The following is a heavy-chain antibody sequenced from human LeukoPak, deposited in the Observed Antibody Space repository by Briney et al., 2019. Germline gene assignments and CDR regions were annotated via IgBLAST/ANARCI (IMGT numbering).Heavy chain of an antibody. J-gene: IGHJ5*02. CDR1: GYTFTSYD. V-gene: IGHV1-8*01. D-gene: IGHD3-9*01. Sequence: GASVKVSCKASGYTFTSYDINWVRQATGQGLEWMGWMNPNSGNTGYAQKFQGRVTMTRNTSISTAYMELSSLRSEDTAVYYCARGPTNDLRLVNPIDPWGQGTLVTVSS. CDR3: ARGPTNDLRLVNPIDP. CDR2: MNPNSGNT.